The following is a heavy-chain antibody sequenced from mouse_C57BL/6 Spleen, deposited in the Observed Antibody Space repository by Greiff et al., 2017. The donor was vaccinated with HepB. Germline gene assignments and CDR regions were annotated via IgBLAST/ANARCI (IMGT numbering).Heavy chain of an antibody. CDR3: ARWEGYYGSKAWFAY. J-gene: IGHJ3*01. V-gene: IGHV1-55*01. Sequence: QVQLQQPGAELVKPGASVKMSCKASGYTFTSYWITWVKQRPGQGLEWIGDIYPGSGSTNYNEKFKSKAKLTVDTSSSTAYMQLSSLTSEDSAVYYCARWEGYYGSKAWFAYWGQGTLVTVSA. CDR2: IYPGSGST. CDR1: GYTFTSYW. D-gene: IGHD1-1*01.